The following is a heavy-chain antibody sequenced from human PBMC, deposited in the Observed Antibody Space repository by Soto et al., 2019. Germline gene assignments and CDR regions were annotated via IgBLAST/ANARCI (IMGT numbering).Heavy chain of an antibody. V-gene: IGHV3-48*02. CDR1: GFTFSTYT. Sequence: GGSLRLSCAASGFTFSTYTRNWVRLAPGKGLEWVSYITSTSSATFYADSVKGRFTISRDNAKNSLYLQMNSLRDEDTAVYYCARETLGYCSGGRCYPFDYWGQGTQVTVSS. D-gene: IGHD2-15*01. J-gene: IGHJ4*02. CDR3: ARETLGYCSGGRCYPFDY. CDR2: ITSTSSAT.